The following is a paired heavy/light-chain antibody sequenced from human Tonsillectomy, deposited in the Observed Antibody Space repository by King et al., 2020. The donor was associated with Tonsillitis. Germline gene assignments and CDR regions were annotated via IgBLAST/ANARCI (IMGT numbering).Heavy chain of an antibody. CDR1: GFTFDDSA. J-gene: IGHJ4*02. CDR2: ISWNSGSV. D-gene: IGHD6-13*01. V-gene: IGHV3-9*01. CDR3: AKDKTIAAAGYFDY. Sequence: EVQLVESGGGLVQPGRSLRLSCAASGFTFDDSALHWVRQAPGKGLEWVSGISWNSGSVVYADSVKGRFTISRDNAKNSLYLQMNSLRTEDTALYYCAKDKTIAAAGYFDYWGQGTLVTVSS.
Light chain of an antibody. J-gene: IGKJ1*01. CDR3: QQNENLPPWT. V-gene: IGKV1-33*01. CDR2: DVS. CDR1: QAISNY. Sequence: DIQLTQSPSSLSVSVGDRVTITCQASQAISNYLNWYQQKPGKAPKLLIYDVSSLETGVPSRFSGSGSGTDFTFTISSLQPEDIATYYCQQNENLPPWTFGQGTKVEIK.